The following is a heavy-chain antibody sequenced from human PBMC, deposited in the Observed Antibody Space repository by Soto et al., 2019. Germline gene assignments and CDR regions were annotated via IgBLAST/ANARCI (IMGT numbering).Heavy chain of an antibody. CDR3: ASPGGSWVERPHDAFDI. D-gene: IGHD2-15*01. CDR1: GFTFSDYY. CDR2: ISSSSSYT. V-gene: IGHV3-11*06. Sequence: GGSLRLSCAASGFTFSDYYMSWIRQAPGKGLEWASYISSSSSYTNYADSVKGRFTISRDNAKNSLYLQMNSLRAEDTAVYYCASPGGSWVERPHDAFDIWGQGTMVTVSS. J-gene: IGHJ3*02.